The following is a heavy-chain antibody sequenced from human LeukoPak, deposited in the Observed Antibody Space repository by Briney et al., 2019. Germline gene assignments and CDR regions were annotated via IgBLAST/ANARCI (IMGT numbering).Heavy chain of an antibody. CDR1: GFTFSSSA. CDR2: ISSSGSAI. J-gene: IGHJ4*02. CDR3: AGTPYDYVWGTYRPNFDY. V-gene: IGHV3-48*01. D-gene: IGHD3-16*02. Sequence: GGSLRLSCAASGFTFSSSAMSWVRQAPGKGLEWVSYISSSGSAIYYADSVKGRFTISRDNAKNSLYLQMNSLRAEDTAVYYCAGTPYDYVWGTYRPNFDYWGQGTLVTVSS.